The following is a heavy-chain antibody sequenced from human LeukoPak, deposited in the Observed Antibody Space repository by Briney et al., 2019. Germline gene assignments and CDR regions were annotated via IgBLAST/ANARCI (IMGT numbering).Heavy chain of an antibody. J-gene: IGHJ4*02. CDR1: GLTFSSYA. Sequence: GGSLRLSCAASGLTFSSYAMHWVRQAPGKGLEWVAVISYDGSNKYYADSVKGRFTISRDNSKNTLYLQMNSLRAEDTVVYYCAREDDFWSGARLYDYWGQGTLVTVSS. CDR2: ISYDGSNK. CDR3: AREDDFWSGARLYDY. V-gene: IGHV3-30-3*01. D-gene: IGHD3-3*01.